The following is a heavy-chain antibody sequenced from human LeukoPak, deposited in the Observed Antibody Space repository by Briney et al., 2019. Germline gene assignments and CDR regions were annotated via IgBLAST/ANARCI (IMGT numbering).Heavy chain of an antibody. CDR2: ISSSSTYI. V-gene: IGHV3-21*01. Sequence: GGSLRLSCAASGFTFSGYPIHWARQAPGRGLEWVSSISSSSTYIYYADSVKGRFTISRDNAKNSLYLQMNSLRAEDTAVYYCARYGISSLDYWGQGTLVTVSS. CDR1: GFTFSGYP. CDR3: ARYGISSLDY. J-gene: IGHJ4*02. D-gene: IGHD6-6*01.